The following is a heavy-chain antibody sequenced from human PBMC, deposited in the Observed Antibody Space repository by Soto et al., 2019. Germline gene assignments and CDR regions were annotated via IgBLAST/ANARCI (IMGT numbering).Heavy chain of an antibody. Sequence: SGGSLRLSCAASGFTFSSYSMNWVCQAPGKGLEWVSSISSSSSYIYYADSVKGRFTISRDNAKNSLYLQMNSLRAEDTAVYYCARDFLLQDPPNTDDFDIWGQGTMVTVSS. D-gene: IGHD1-26*01. CDR1: GFTFSSYS. CDR2: ISSSSSYI. V-gene: IGHV3-21*01. CDR3: ARDFLLQDPPNTDDFDI. J-gene: IGHJ3*02.